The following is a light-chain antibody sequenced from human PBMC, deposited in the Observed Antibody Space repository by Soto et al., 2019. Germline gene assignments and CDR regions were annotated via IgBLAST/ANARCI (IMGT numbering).Light chain of an antibody. CDR1: NIGRKS. Sequence: SYVLTQPPSVSVAPGKTASMTCGGNNIGRKSVHGYQQKPGQAPVLVIFYDNDRPSEIPERFSGSNSGNTATLTISRVEAGDEADYYCQVWDSSSDRGVFGGGTKLTVL. J-gene: IGLJ3*02. V-gene: IGLV3-21*01. CDR2: YDN. CDR3: QVWDSSSDRGV.